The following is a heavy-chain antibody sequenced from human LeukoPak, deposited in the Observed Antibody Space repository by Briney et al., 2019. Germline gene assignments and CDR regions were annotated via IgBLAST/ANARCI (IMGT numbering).Heavy chain of an antibody. V-gene: IGHV3-21*01. J-gene: IGHJ4*02. CDR1: GFTFSSYW. Sequence: GGSPRLSCAASGFTFSSYWMSWVHQAPGKGLEWVSSINNVASHIYYAHSVKGRFTISRDNAKNSLYLQMNSLSDEDTAVYYCARDPTQYLRYGHFDYWGQGTLVTVSS. CDR3: ARDPTQYLRYGHFDY. D-gene: IGHD5/OR15-5a*01. CDR2: INNVASHI.